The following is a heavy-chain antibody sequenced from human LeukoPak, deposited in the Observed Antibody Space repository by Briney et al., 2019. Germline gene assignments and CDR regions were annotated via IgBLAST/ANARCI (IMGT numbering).Heavy chain of an antibody. CDR2: INHSGST. Sequence: SETLSLTCAVYGGSFSGYYWSWICQPPGKGLEWIGEINHSGSTNYNPSLKSRVTISVDTSKNQFSLKLSSVTAADTAVYYCARGYYYDSSGYYGYYYFDYWGQGTLVTVST. CDR3: ARGYYYDSSGYYGYYYFDY. D-gene: IGHD3-22*01. CDR1: GGSFSGYY. V-gene: IGHV4-34*01. J-gene: IGHJ4*02.